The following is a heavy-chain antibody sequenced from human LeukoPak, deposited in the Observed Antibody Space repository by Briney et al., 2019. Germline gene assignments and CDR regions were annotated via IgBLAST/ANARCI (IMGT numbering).Heavy chain of an antibody. Sequence: PSETLSLTCAVYGGSFSGYYWSWIRQPPGKGLEWIGEINHSGSTNYNPSLKSRVTISVDTSKNQFSLKLSSVTAADTAVYYCASYGASGWYNYHFDYWGQGTLVTVSS. CDR2: INHSGST. D-gene: IGHD6-19*01. J-gene: IGHJ4*02. CDR3: ASYGASGWYNYHFDY. CDR1: GGSFSGYY. V-gene: IGHV4-34*01.